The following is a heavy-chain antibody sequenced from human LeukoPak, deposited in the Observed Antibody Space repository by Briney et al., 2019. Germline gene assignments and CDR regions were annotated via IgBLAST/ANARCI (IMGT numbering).Heavy chain of an antibody. CDR3: ARVFEQQLVQKLYNWFDP. Sequence: ASVKVSCKASGYTFTSYGISWVRQAPGQGLEWMGWISAYNGNTNYAQKLQGRVTMTTGTSTSTAYMELRSLRSDDTAVYYCARVFEQQLVQKLYNWFDPWGQGTLVTVSS. J-gene: IGHJ5*02. V-gene: IGHV1-18*01. CDR2: ISAYNGNT. CDR1: GYTFTSYG. D-gene: IGHD6-13*01.